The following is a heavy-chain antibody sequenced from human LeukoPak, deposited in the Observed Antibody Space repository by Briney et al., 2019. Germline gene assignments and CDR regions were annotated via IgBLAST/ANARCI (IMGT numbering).Heavy chain of an antibody. CDR1: GYTFTSYG. J-gene: IGHJ4*02. Sequence: GASVKVSCKATGYTFTSYGISWVRQAPGQGLEWMGWISAYNGNTNYAQKLQGRVTMTTDTSTSTAYMELRSLRSDDTAVYYCARDPYYYDSSGYYYRPPLDYWGQGTLVTVSS. D-gene: IGHD3-22*01. CDR3: ARDPYYYDSSGYYYRPPLDY. CDR2: ISAYNGNT. V-gene: IGHV1-18*01.